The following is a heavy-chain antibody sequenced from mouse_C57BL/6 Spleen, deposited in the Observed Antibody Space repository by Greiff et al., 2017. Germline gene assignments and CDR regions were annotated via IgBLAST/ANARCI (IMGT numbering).Heavy chain of an antibody. CDR1: GFTFSSYA. J-gene: IGHJ4*01. V-gene: IGHV5-4*01. CDR3: ARENDYYAMDY. Sequence: EVQLVESGGGLVKPGGSLKLSCAASGFTFSSYAMSWVRQTPEKRLEWVATISDGGSYTYYPDNVKGRFTISRDNAKKNLYLQMSHLKSEDTAMYYCARENDYYAMDYGGQGTSVTVSS. CDR2: ISDGGSYT.